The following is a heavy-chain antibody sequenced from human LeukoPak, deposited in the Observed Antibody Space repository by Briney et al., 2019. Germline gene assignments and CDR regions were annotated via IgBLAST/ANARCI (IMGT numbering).Heavy chain of an antibody. CDR2: IYSGGST. CDR3: ARRRDADY. V-gene: IGHV3-53*01. J-gene: IGHJ4*02. Sequence: GGSLRLSCAASGFTFSNNYMSWVRQAPGKGLEWVSVIYSGGSTYYADSVKGRFTISRDNSKNTLYLQMNSLRAEDTAVYYCARRRDADYWGQGTLVTVSS. CDR1: GFTFSNNY. D-gene: IGHD5-24*01.